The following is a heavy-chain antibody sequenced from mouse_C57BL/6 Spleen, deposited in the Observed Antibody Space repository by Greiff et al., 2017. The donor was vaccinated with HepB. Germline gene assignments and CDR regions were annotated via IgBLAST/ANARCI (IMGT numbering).Heavy chain of an antibody. CDR3: ACWDVKGY. CDR1: GFTFSDYG. Sequence: EVHLVESGGGLVKPGGSLKLSCAASGFTFSDYGMHWVRQAPEKGLEWVAYISSGSSTIYYADTVKGRFTISRDNAKNTLFLQMTSLRSEDTAMYYCACWDVKGYWGQGTTLTVSS. D-gene: IGHD4-1*01. V-gene: IGHV5-17*01. J-gene: IGHJ2*01. CDR2: ISSGSSTI.